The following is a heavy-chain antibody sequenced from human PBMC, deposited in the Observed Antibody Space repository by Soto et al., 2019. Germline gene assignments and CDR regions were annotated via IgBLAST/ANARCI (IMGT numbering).Heavy chain of an antibody. CDR3: ARDGKVGSSGWYGGVHFYYYGMDV. CDR1: GGTFSSYT. J-gene: IGHJ6*02. Sequence: QVQLVQSGAEVKKPGSSVKVSCKASGGTFSSYTISWVRQAPGQGLEWMGRIIPILGIANYAQKFQGRVTITADKATSTAYMERSSLRSEDTAVYYCARDGKVGSSGWYGGVHFYYYGMDVWGQGTTVTVSS. V-gene: IGHV1-69*08. CDR2: IIPILGIA. D-gene: IGHD6-19*01.